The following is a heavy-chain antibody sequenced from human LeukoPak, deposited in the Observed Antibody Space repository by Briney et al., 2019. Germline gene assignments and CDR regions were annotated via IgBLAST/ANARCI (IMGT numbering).Heavy chain of an antibody. CDR2: INPNSGGT. V-gene: IGHV1-2*02. J-gene: IGHJ5*02. D-gene: IGHD2-2*02. Sequence: ASVKVSCKASGYTFKNYDINWVRQAPGQGLEWMGWINPNSGGTNYAQKFQGRVTMTRDTSISTAYMELSRLRSDDTAVYYCARAENIVVVPAAIFDPWGQGTLVTVSS. CDR1: GYTFKNYD. CDR3: ARAENIVVVPAAIFDP.